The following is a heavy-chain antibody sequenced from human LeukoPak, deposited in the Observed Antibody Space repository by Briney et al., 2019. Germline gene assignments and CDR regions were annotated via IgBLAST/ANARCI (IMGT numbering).Heavy chain of an antibody. Sequence: GGSLRLSCAASGFTFNDYYMSWIRQAPGKRLEWVANIKQDGSDKYYVDSVKGRFTISRDNAKNSLYLQMNSLGAEDAAVYYCATHDVLTGYPYFDNWGQGTLVTVSS. CDR3: ATHDVLTGYPYFDN. V-gene: IGHV3-7*01. CDR2: IKQDGSDK. J-gene: IGHJ4*02. D-gene: IGHD3-9*01. CDR1: GFTFNDYY.